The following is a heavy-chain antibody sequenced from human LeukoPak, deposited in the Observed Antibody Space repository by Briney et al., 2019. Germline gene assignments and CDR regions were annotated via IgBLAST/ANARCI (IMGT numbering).Heavy chain of an antibody. CDR3: ARAGWIITSGIDY. V-gene: IGHV4-38-2*01. Sequence: SETLSLTCGVSGYSISRGYYWACIRQPPGKGLEWIGTIYHTGSTYYTPSLGSRVTISVDTSKNEFSLNLNSVTAADTAVYYCARAGWIITSGIDYRGQGALVTVSS. CDR2: IYHTGST. J-gene: IGHJ4*02. CDR1: GYSISRGYY. D-gene: IGHD3-10*01.